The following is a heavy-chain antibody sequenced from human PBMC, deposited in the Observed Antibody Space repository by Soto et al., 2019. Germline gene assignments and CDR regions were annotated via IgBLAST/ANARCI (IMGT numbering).Heavy chain of an antibody. CDR3: AKEIELKYYYDSSGYYPDY. D-gene: IGHD3-22*01. CDR2: ISYDGSNK. CDR1: GFTFSSYG. J-gene: IGHJ4*02. Sequence: GGSLRLSCAASGFTFSSYGIHWVRQAPGKGLEWVAVISYDGSNKYYADSVKGRFTISRDNSKNTLYLQMNSLRAEDTAVYYCAKEIELKYYYDSSGYYPDYWGQGTLVTVSS. V-gene: IGHV3-30*18.